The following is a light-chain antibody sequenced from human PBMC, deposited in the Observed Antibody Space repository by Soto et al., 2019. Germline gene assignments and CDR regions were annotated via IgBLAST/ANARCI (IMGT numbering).Light chain of an antibody. V-gene: IGKV3-20*01. J-gene: IGKJ1*01. Sequence: EIVITQSPATLSVSPGERATLSWRASQSVSSYLAWYQQKPGQAPRLLIYGASSRATGIPDRFSGSGSGTDFTLTISRLEPEDFAVYYCQQYGSSPTWTFGQGTKVDIK. CDR1: QSVSSY. CDR3: QQYGSSPTWT. CDR2: GAS.